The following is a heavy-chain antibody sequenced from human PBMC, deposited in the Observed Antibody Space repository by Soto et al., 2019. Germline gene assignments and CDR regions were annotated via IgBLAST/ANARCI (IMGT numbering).Heavy chain of an antibody. Sequence: PSETLSLTCTVSGGSISSGGYYWSWIRQHPGKGLEWIGYIYYSGITYYNPSLKSRVTISVDTSKNQFSLKLSSVTAADTAVYYCARSIAARRHLPYGMDVWGQGTTVTV. V-gene: IGHV4-31*03. J-gene: IGHJ6*02. CDR2: IYYSGIT. CDR3: ARSIAARRHLPYGMDV. CDR1: GGSISSGGYY. D-gene: IGHD6-6*01.